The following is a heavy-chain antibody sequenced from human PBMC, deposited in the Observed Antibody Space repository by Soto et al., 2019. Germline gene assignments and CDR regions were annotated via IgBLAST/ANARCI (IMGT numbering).Heavy chain of an antibody. J-gene: IGHJ2*01. CDR3: AIDRSSRITIFGVVRGQVPGGWYFDL. CDR2: IYYSGST. D-gene: IGHD3-3*01. V-gene: IGHV4-61*01. Sequence: QVQLQESGPGLVKPSETLSLTCTVSGGSVSSGSYYWSWIRQPPGKGLEWIGYIYYSGSTNYNPSHNSRVTISVDTSKNRFSLKLSSVTAADTAVYYCAIDRSSRITIFGVVRGQVPGGWYFDLWGRGTLVTVSS. CDR1: GGSVSSGSYY.